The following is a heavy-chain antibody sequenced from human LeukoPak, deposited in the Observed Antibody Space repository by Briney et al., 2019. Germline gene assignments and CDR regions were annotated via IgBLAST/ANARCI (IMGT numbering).Heavy chain of an antibody. V-gene: IGHV3-21*01. J-gene: IGHJ4*02. Sequence: GGSLRLSCAASGFTFSSYSMNWVRQAPGKGLEWVSSISSSSSYIYYADSVKGRFTISRDNAKNSLHLQMNSLRAEDTAVYYCARGQWELSYFDYWGQGTLVTVSS. CDR1: GFTFSSYS. CDR2: ISSSSSYI. D-gene: IGHD1-26*01. CDR3: ARGQWELSYFDY.